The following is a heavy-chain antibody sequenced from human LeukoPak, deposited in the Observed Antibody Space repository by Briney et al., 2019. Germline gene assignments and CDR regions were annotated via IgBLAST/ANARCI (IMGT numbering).Heavy chain of an antibody. CDR1: GYTFTSYA. CDR2: INAGNGNT. D-gene: IGHD6-19*01. Sequence: GASVKVSCKASGYTFTSYAMHWVRQAPGQRLEWMGWINAGNGNTKYSQKFQGRVTITRDTSASTAYMELSSLRSEDTAVYYCARDRVAGIYFDYWGQGTLVTVSS. J-gene: IGHJ4*02. V-gene: IGHV1-3*01. CDR3: ARDRVAGIYFDY.